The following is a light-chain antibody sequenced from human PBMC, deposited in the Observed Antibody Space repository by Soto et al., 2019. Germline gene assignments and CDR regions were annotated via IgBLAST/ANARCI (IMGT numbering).Light chain of an antibody. Sequence: EIVMTQSPATLSVSPGEIATLSCRASQSVGSGLSWYQQKPGQAPKFLIYGVSSRATGIPDRFSGSGSGTDFTLTIRRLEPEDFAVYHCQQYGSSPLITFGQGTRREIK. CDR2: GVS. CDR3: QQYGSSPLIT. CDR1: QSVGSG. J-gene: IGKJ5*01. V-gene: IGKV3-20*01.